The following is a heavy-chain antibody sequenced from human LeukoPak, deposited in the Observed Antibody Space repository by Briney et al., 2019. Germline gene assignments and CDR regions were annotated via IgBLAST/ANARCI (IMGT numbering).Heavy chain of an antibody. CDR2: IYTSGST. CDR1: GGPISSGSYY. V-gene: IGHV4-61*02. Sequence: PSQTLSLTCTVSGGPISSGSYYWSWIRQPAGKGLEWIGRIYTSGSTNYNPSLKSRVTISVDTSKNQFSLKLSSVTAADTAVYYCASGVRGVIPFYYYGMDVWGQGTTVTVSS. D-gene: IGHD3-10*01. J-gene: IGHJ6*02. CDR3: ASGVRGVIPFYYYGMDV.